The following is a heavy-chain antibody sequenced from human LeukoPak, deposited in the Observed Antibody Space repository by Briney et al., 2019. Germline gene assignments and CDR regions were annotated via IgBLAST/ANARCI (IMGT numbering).Heavy chain of an antibody. V-gene: IGHV1-8*03. CDR2: MNPNSGNT. CDR3: ARDSSRRPYYYYYMDV. Sequence: GASVKVSCKASGYTFTRYDMNWVRQATGQGLEWLAWMNPNSGNTGCAQKFQGRVTITADESTSTAYMELSSLRSEDTAVYYCARDSSRRPYYYYYMDVWGKGTTVTISS. CDR1: GYTFTRYD. D-gene: IGHD6-13*01. J-gene: IGHJ6*03.